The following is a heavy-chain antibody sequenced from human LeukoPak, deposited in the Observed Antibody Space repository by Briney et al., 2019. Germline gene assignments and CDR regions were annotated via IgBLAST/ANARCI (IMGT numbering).Heavy chain of an antibody. J-gene: IGHJ4*02. CDR2: ISYDGSNK. Sequence: GGSLRLSCAASGFTFSSYAMHWVRQAPGKGLEWVAVISYDGSNKYYADSVKGRFTISRDNSKNTLYLQMNSLRAEDTAVYYCARGDYYDSSGYYPFDYWGQGTLVTVSS. CDR3: ARGDYYDSSGYYPFDY. D-gene: IGHD3-22*01. CDR1: GFTFSSYA. V-gene: IGHV3-30*01.